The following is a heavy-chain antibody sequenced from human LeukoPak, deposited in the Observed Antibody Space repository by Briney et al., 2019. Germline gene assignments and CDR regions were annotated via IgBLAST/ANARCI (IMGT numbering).Heavy chain of an antibody. CDR1: GVSLRTYY. D-gene: IGHD3-10*01. V-gene: IGHV4-34*01. J-gene: IGHJ4*02. Sequence: KPSETLSLTCGVCGVSLRTYYWIWIREPTGKGREWMGEINNSGSWNYKPYLKRRVTISVVTSKNQFSLKLDAETAADTAVYYCTRAKRIIMFRGVLTRYFDYWGQGNLVTVS. CDR3: TRAKRIIMFRGVLTRYFDY. CDR2: INNSGSW.